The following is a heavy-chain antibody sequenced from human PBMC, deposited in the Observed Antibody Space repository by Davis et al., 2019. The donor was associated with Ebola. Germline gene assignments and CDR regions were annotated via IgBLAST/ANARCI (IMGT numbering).Heavy chain of an antibody. CDR2: ISAYNGNT. D-gene: IGHD6-19*01. CDR1: GYTFTSYG. V-gene: IGHV1-18*01. CDR3: ARGRSNRIAVAGDAFDI. J-gene: IGHJ3*02. Sequence: ASVKVSCKASGYTFTSYGISWVRQAPGQGLEWMGWISAYNGNTNYAQKLQGRVTMTTDTSTSTAYMELRSLRSDDTAVYYCARGRSNRIAVAGDAFDIWGQGTMVTVSS.